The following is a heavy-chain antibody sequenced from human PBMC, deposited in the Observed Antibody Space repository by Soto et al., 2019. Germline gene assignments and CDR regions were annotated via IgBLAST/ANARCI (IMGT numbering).Heavy chain of an antibody. CDR3: VNILAQSFDY. J-gene: IGHJ4*02. Sequence: EVQLLESGGGLVQPGGSLRLSCAASGFTFSTYAMNWVRQAPGKGLEWVASIDRNVGGSTNYAESVRGRFTISRDNSKDTLYLQMNSLRAEDTAVYYCVNILAQSFDYWGQGTLVTVSS. V-gene: IGHV3-23*01. CDR2: IDRNVGGST. CDR1: GFTFSTYA.